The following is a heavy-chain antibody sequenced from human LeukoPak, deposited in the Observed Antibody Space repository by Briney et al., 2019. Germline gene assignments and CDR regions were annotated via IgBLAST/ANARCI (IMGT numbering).Heavy chain of an antibody. Sequence: PSETLSLTCTVSGGTISSSSYYWSWIRQPAGKGLERIGEINHSGSTNYNPSLKSRVTISVDTSKNQFSLKLSSVTAADTAVYYCASGPSSTVTGKVTAHFDYWGQGTLVTVSS. V-gene: IGHV4-39*07. CDR3: ASGPSSTVTGKVTAHFDY. D-gene: IGHD4-17*01. CDR1: GGTISSSSYY. CDR2: INHSGST. J-gene: IGHJ4*02.